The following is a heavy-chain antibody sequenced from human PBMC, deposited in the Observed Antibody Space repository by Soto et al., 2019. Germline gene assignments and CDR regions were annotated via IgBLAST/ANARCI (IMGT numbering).Heavy chain of an antibody. Sequence: ASVKVSCKASGYTFTSYDINWVRQATGQGLEWMGWMNPNGGNTGYAQKFQGRVTMTRNTSISTAYMELSSLRSEDTAVYYCARGGYCSGGSCQNNWFDPWGQGTLVTVSS. CDR2: MNPNGGNT. J-gene: IGHJ5*02. CDR3: ARGGYCSGGSCQNNWFDP. CDR1: GYTFTSYD. V-gene: IGHV1-8*01. D-gene: IGHD2-15*01.